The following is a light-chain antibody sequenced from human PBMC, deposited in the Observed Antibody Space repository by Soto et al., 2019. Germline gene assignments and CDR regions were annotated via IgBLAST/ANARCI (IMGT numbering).Light chain of an antibody. J-gene: IGLJ1*01. CDR1: SSNIGSKT. Sequence: QSVLTQPPSASGTPGQRVTISCSGSSSNIGSKTVNWYQQLPGTAPKLLIYNNYQRPSGVPDRFSGSKSGTSASLAISGLQSEDEADYHCAAWDVSLNGYVFGTGTKLTVL. CDR3: AAWDVSLNGYV. CDR2: NNY. V-gene: IGLV1-44*01.